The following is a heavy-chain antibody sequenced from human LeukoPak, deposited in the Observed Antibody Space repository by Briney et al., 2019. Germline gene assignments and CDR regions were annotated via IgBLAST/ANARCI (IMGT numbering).Heavy chain of an antibody. Sequence: EASVRVSCKASGYRFNTYGISWVRQAPGQGLEWMGWINPNSGDTNYVQKFQGRVTMTRDTSISTAYMELSRLRSDDSAIYYCARDRDTTMADAFDIWGQGTMVTVSS. CDR3: ARDRDTTMADAFDI. CDR1: GYRFNTYG. V-gene: IGHV1-2*02. J-gene: IGHJ3*02. CDR2: INPNSGDT. D-gene: IGHD5-18*01.